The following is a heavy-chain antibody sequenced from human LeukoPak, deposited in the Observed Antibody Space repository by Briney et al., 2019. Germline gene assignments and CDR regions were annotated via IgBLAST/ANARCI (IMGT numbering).Heavy chain of an antibody. CDR2: INAGNGNT. V-gene: IGHV1-3*01. CDR1: GYTFTSYA. J-gene: IGHJ4*02. CDR3: ARFGYDYVWGSYRQYYFDY. D-gene: IGHD3-16*02. Sequence: ASVTVSFTASGYTFTSYAMHWVRQAPGQRLEWMGWINAGNGNTKYSQKFQGRVTITRDTSASTAYMELSSLRSEDTAVYYCARFGYDYVWGSYRQYYFDYWGQGTLVTVSS.